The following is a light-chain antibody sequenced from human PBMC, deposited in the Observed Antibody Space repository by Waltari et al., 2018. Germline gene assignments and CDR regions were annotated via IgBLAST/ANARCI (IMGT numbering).Light chain of an antibody. CDR1: QSLVYSDGYTY. CDR2: KVS. V-gene: IGKV2-30*01. CDR3: MQGTHWPLT. Sequence: DVVMTQSPLSLPVTLGQPASISCRSSQSLVYSDGYTYLHWFQQRPVQSPRRLIYKVSNRDSGVPDRFSGSVSGTDFTLNISRVEAEHVGVYYCMQGTHWPLTFGQGTKVEIK. J-gene: IGKJ1*01.